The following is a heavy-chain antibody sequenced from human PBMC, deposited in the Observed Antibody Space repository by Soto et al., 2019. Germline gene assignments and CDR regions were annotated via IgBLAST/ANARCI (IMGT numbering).Heavy chain of an antibody. CDR3: ALRSMAVVPEY. Sequence: QVQLQESGPGLAKPSETLSLSCAVSGDSISSYYCMWIRQPPGKGLESIGYLYYGRSANYNPSLKSRVTLSVDTFTNQCSLTLSSMTAADTAVYYCALRSMAVVPEYWGQGTLVTVSS. CDR2: LYYGRSA. J-gene: IGHJ4*02. CDR1: GDSISSYY. V-gene: IGHV4-59*01. D-gene: IGHD3-22*01.